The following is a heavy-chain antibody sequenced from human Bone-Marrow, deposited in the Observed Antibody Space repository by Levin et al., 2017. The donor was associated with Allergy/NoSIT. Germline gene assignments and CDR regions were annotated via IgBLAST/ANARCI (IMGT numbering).Heavy chain of an antibody. V-gene: IGHV1-46*01. Sequence: GESLKISCKASGYTFAKYYIYWVRQAPGQGLEWMGIINPSGGSTSYAQKFQGRVTMTRDTSTSTVYMELSSLRSDDTAVYYCAREGLVQLSTNSEIDFWGQGTRVTVSS. CDR2: INPSGGST. J-gene: IGHJ4*02. CDR1: GYTFAKYY. D-gene: IGHD1-1*01. CDR3: AREGLVQLSTNSEIDF.